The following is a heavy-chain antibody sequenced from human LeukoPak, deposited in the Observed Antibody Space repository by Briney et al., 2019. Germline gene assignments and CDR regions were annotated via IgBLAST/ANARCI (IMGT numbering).Heavy chain of an antibody. CDR1: GFTFSRSW. D-gene: IGHD4-17*01. CDR2: INQDGSEE. CDR3: TSRVTQHKYFGP. V-gene: IGHV3-7*01. J-gene: IGHJ5*02. Sequence: GGSLRLSCAASGFTFSRSWMSWVRQAPGKGLEGVANINQDGSEEYYVGSVEGRFTISRDNAKSSLYLQMNSLRAEDTAVYYCTSRVTQHKYFGPWGQGSLVTVS.